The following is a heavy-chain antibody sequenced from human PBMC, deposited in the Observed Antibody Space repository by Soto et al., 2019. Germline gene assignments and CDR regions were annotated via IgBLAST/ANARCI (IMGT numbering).Heavy chain of an antibody. CDR2: IGGSGGST. CDR1: GFTFSSYA. J-gene: IGHJ4*02. Sequence: GGSLRLSCAASGFTFSSYAMSWVRQAPGKGLEWVSAIGGSGGSTYYADSVKGRFALSRDNSKSTLYLQMNSLRVEGTAVYYCAKGPIGIFTLEDYFVYLGQGTLVTVSS. V-gene: IGHV3-23*01. D-gene: IGHD3-9*01. CDR3: AKGPIGIFTLEDYFVY.